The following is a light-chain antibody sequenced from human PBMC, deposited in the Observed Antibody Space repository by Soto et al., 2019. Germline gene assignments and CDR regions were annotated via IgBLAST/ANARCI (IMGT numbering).Light chain of an antibody. CDR3: QQANSFPPT. V-gene: IGKV1-12*01. J-gene: IGKJ2*01. Sequence: DIQMTQSPSSVSASVGDRVTITCRASQGISNLLAWYQQKPGKAPNLLIFAASSLQSGVPSRFSGSGSGTDFTLTISDLQPEDFSTNYCQQANSFPPTFGQGTKLAIK. CDR1: QGISNL. CDR2: AAS.